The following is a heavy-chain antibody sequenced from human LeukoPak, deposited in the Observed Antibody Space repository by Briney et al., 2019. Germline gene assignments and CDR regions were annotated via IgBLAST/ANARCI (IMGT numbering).Heavy chain of an antibody. J-gene: IGHJ5*02. CDR1: GFTFSGYA. CDR3: ARDSLHYYDSSGYEENWFDP. V-gene: IGHV3-30-3*01. CDR2: VSIDGSNK. D-gene: IGHD3-22*01. Sequence: PGRSLRLSCAASGFTFSGYAMHWVRQAPGKGLEWVAVVSIDGSNKYYADSVKGRFTISRDNSKNTLYLQMNSLRAEDTAVYYCARDSLHYYDSSGYEENWFDPWGQGTLVTVSS.